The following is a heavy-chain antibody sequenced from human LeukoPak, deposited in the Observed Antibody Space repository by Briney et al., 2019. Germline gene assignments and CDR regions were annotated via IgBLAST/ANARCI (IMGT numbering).Heavy chain of an antibody. CDR3: AKDFHQDYGSGSYHAFDY. D-gene: IGHD3-10*01. CDR1: GFSVSVNY. V-gene: IGHV3-66*01. Sequence: GGSLRLSCAASGFSVSVNYMSWVRQAPGKGLEWVSVLFASGYSKYADSVKGRFSISGDNSENTLDLHMHSLRAEDTAVYYCAKDFHQDYGSGSYHAFDYWGQGTLVTVSS. J-gene: IGHJ4*02. CDR2: LFASGYS.